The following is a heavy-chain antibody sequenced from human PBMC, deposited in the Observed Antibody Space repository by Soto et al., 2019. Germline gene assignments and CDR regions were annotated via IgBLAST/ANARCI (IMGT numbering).Heavy chain of an antibody. D-gene: IGHD6-13*01. CDR2: ISAYNGNA. CDR3: ARVGYSSSWPWFDP. CDR1: GYTFTSYG. V-gene: IGHV1-18*01. J-gene: IGHJ5*02. Sequence: GASVKVSCKASGYTFTSYGISWVRQAPGQGLEWMGWISAYNGNANYAQKLQGRVTMTTDTSTSTAYMELRSLRSDDTAVYYCARVGYSSSWPWFDPWGQGTLVTVSS.